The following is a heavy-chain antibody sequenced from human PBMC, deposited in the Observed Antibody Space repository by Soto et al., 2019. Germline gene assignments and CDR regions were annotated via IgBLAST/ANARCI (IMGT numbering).Heavy chain of an antibody. J-gene: IGHJ4*02. Sequence: EVQLVESGGGLIQPGGSLRLSCAASGFTVSSNYMSWVRQAPGKGLEWVSLISGGGSTYYSDSVKCRFTISRDNYKNTLNLVMKSLRAEDTAVYYCARGSPSMTYFGEYYFDFWGQGSLVTVSS. CDR1: GFTVSSNY. CDR2: ISGGGST. CDR3: ARGSPSMTYFGEYYFDF. V-gene: IGHV3-53*01. D-gene: IGHD3-16*01.